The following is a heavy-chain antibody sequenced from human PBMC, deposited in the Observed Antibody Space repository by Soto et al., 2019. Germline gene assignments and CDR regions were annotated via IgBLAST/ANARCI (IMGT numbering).Heavy chain of an antibody. CDR2: IYYSGST. D-gene: IGHD3-22*01. CDR1: GGSISSCNSC. J-gene: IGHJ5*02. V-gene: IGHV4-31*03. CDR3: ARTAVDSSGTAADP. Sequence: QVQLQESGPGLVKPSQTLSLTCTVSGGSISSCNSCWGWIRPGPGKGRVWIGYIYYSGSTYYNPSRRSRVTTSVDTSKNMFSLTLRYVSAADTAVDSGARTAVDSSGTAADPWGQGTLVTVSS.